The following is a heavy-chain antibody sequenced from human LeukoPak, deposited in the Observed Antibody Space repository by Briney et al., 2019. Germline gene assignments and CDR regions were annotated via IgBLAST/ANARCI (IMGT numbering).Heavy chain of an antibody. Sequence: PGGSLRLSCAASGFTFSSYEMNWVRQAPGKGLEWVSYITSSGSTIYYADSVKGRFTISRDNSKNSLYLQMNSLRAEDTAVYYCAIPTYYYDSSGQGYWGQGTLVTVSS. CDR1: GFTFSSYE. D-gene: IGHD3-22*01. CDR2: ITSSGSTI. V-gene: IGHV3-48*03. J-gene: IGHJ4*02. CDR3: AIPTYYYDSSGQGY.